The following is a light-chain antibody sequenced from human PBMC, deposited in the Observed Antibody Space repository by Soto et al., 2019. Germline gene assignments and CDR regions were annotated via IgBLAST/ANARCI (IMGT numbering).Light chain of an antibody. J-gene: IGKJ5*01. CDR3: QQSYNMPGT. V-gene: IGKV1-39*01. CDR1: QSIGKH. Sequence: DIQMTQSPSVRSASVGDRVTITCRASQSIGKHLNWYQQKPGKAPKLLIYAASSLQSGVPSRFSGSGSATDFTLTISSLQPEDFGTYYCQQSYNMPGTFGQGTRLEIK. CDR2: AAS.